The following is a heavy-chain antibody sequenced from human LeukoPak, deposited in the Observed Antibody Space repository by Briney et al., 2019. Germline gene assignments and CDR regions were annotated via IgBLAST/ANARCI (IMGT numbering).Heavy chain of an antibody. Sequence: SETLSLTCTVSGGSISSGTYYWSWIRQPAGKGLEWIGRFYTSGNTNYNPSLKSRVTISVDTSKNQFSLRLNSVTAADTAVYYCARDRVVPAKVQQGAFDIWGQGTMATVSS. CDR2: FYTSGNT. D-gene: IGHD2-2*01. V-gene: IGHV4-61*02. CDR3: ARDRVVPAKVQQGAFDI. J-gene: IGHJ3*02. CDR1: GGSISSGTYY.